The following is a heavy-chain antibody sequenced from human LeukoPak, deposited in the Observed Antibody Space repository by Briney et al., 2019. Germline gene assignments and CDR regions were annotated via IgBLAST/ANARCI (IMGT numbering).Heavy chain of an antibody. J-gene: IGHJ6*03. D-gene: IGHD2-2*01. CDR1: GYTFTGYY. Sequence: ASVKVSCKASGYTFTGYYMHWVRQAPGQGLEWMGWINPNSGGTNYAQKFQGRVTMTRDTSISTAYMELSRLRSDDTAVYYCASLRRYCSSTSCSGYMDVWGKGTTVTVSS. V-gene: IGHV1-2*02. CDR2: INPNSGGT. CDR3: ASLRRYCSSTSCSGYMDV.